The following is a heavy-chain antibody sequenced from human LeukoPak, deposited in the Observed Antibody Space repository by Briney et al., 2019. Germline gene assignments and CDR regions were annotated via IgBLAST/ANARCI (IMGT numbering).Heavy chain of an antibody. V-gene: IGHV3-23*01. J-gene: IGHJ4*02. CDR3: AKVGIIVVVTAIQGYFDY. CDR1: GFTFGDYA. CDR2: ISGSGGST. Sequence: PGGSLRLSCTASGFTFGDYAMSWFRQAPGKGLEWVSAISGSGGSTYYADSVKGRFTISRDNSENTLYLQMNSLRAEDTAVYYCAKVGIIVVVTAIQGYFDYWGQGTLVTVSS. D-gene: IGHD2-21*02.